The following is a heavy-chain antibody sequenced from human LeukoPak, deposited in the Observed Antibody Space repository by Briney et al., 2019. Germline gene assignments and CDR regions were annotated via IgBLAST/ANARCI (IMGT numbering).Heavy chain of an antibody. CDR3: AKDLAYYYDSTGYYFDY. J-gene: IGHJ4*02. Sequence: GGSLRLSCAASGFTFSSYAMSWVRQAPGKGLELVSGISGSGGTTYYADSVKGRFTISRDNSKNTLYLQLNSLRAEDTAIYYCAKDLAYYYDSTGYYFDYWGQGTLITVSS. V-gene: IGHV3-23*01. CDR2: ISGSGGTT. D-gene: IGHD3-22*01. CDR1: GFTFSSYA.